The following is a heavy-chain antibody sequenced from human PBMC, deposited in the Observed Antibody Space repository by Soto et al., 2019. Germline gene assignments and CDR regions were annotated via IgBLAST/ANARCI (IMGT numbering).Heavy chain of an antibody. Sequence: PSETLSLTCTVSGGSISSYYWGWIRQPPGKGLEWIGSIYYSGSAYYSPSLKSRVTMSVDTSKNQLSLELRSVTAADTAVYYCARLHCNSPNCVPLDPWGQGTLVTVSS. J-gene: IGHJ5*02. D-gene: IGHD2-2*01. CDR3: ARLHCNSPNCVPLDP. V-gene: IGHV4-39*01. CDR1: GGSISSYY. CDR2: IYYSGSA.